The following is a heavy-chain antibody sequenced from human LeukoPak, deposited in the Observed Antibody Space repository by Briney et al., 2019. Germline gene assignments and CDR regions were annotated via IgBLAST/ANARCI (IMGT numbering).Heavy chain of an antibody. CDR1: GYTFTSYD. J-gene: IGHJ5*02. V-gene: IGHV1-8*01. Sequence: ASVKVSCKASGYTFTSYDINWVRQATGQGLEWMGWMNPNSGNTGYAQKFQGRVTMTRNTSISTAYMELSSLRSEDTAVYYCALIVPAAIRRRFYISFDPWGQGTLVTVSS. CDR2: MNPNSGNT. D-gene: IGHD2-2*02. CDR3: ALIVPAAIRRRFYISFDP.